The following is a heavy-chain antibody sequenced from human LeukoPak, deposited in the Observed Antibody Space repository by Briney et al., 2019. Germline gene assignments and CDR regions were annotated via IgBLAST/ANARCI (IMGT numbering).Heavy chain of an antibody. CDR1: GFPFSSYW. Sequence: GGSLGLSCAASGFPFSSYWMTWVRQAPGKGLEWVANINQDGNEKYSLDSVRGRFTISRDSAKNSLYLQMKTLTAEDTAVYYCAREGRGATGFDYWGQGTLVSVSS. V-gene: IGHV3-7*01. D-gene: IGHD1-26*01. J-gene: IGHJ4*02. CDR2: INQDGNEK. CDR3: AREGRGATGFDY.